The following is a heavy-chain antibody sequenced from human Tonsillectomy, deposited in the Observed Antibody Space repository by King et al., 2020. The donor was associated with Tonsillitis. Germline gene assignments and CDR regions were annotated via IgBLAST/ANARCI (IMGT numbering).Heavy chain of an antibody. J-gene: IGHJ4*02. D-gene: IGHD6-13*01. V-gene: IGHV4-39*07. CDR2: IYDSGST. Sequence: VQLQESGPGLVKPSETLSLTCTVSGGSISTTSYYWGWIRQPPGKGLEWIGNIYDSGSTYYNPSLKSRVTISVDTSKNQFSLKLSSVTAADTAVYYCARLRQQLARLYFDYWGQGTLVTVSS. CDR1: GGSISTTSYY. CDR3: ARLRQQLARLYFDY.